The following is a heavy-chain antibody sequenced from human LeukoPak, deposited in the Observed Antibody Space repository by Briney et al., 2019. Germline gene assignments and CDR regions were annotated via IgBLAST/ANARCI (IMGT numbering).Heavy chain of an antibody. Sequence: ASVKVSCKASGYTFTSYYMHWVRQAPGQGLEWMGIINPSGGSTSYAQKFQGRVTMTRDMSTSTVYMELSSLRSDDTAVYYCVREQWELRSGGVYWGQGTLVTVSS. CDR1: GYTFTSYY. D-gene: IGHD1-26*01. J-gene: IGHJ4*02. CDR2: INPSGGST. V-gene: IGHV1-46*01. CDR3: VREQWELRSGGVY.